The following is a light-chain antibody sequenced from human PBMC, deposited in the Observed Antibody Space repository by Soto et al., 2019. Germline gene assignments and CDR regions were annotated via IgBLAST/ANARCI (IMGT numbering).Light chain of an antibody. CDR1: ESVSTNY. CDR2: GAS. J-gene: IGKJ4*01. CDR3: QQYGSVPLT. V-gene: IGKV3-20*01. Sequence: EIVLTQSPGTLSLSPGERATLSCRASESVSTNYLAWYQQKPGQAPRLLISGASSRATGIPDRFSGSGSGADFTLTISRLEPEEFAVYYCQQYGSVPLTFGGGTKVEIK.